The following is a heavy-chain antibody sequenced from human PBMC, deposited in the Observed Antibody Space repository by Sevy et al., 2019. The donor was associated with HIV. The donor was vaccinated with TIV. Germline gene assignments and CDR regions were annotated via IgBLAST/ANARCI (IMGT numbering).Heavy chain of an antibody. CDR1: GYTFTSYG. V-gene: IGHV1-18*04. J-gene: IGHJ5*02. Sequence: ASVRVSCKASGYTFTSYGISWVRQAPGQGLEWMGWISPYNGNTNYAQQLQGRVTMTTDTSTTTAYMELKSLRSDDTAVYYCARADIVRTTRKGWFDPWGQGTLVTVSS. CDR2: ISPYNGNT. D-gene: IGHD1-7*01. CDR3: ARADIVRTTRKGWFDP.